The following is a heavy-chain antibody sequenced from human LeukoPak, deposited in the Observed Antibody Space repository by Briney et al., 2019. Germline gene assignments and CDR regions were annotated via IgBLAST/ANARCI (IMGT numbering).Heavy chain of an antibody. D-gene: IGHD4-17*01. CDR1: GFIFSSYN. Sequence: PGGSLRLSCAVSGFIFSSYNMNWVRQAPGKGLEWVSYISSSSSTIYYADSVKGRFTISRDNAENSLYLQMNSLRAEDTAVYYCARAARVDYASDYWGQGTLVTVSS. V-gene: IGHV3-48*04. CDR2: ISSSSSTI. CDR3: ARAARVDYASDY. J-gene: IGHJ4*02.